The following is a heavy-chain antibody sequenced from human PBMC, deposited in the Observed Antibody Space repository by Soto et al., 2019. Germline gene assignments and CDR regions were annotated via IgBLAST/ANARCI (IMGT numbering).Heavy chain of an antibody. CDR3: ARRGKSDDYYDMDV. CDR1: GYSFTSNW. Sequence: GESLKISCKGSGYSFTSNWIGWVRQMPGKGLEWMGIIYPGDSDTRYSPSFQGQVTISAAKSISTAYLQWNSLKASDTAMYFCARRGKSDDYYDMDVRGKVNMGIVSA. J-gene: IGHJ6*04. V-gene: IGHV5-51*01. CDR2: IYPGDSDT.